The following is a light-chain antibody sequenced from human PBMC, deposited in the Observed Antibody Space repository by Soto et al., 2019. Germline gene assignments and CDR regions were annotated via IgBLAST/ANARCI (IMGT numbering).Light chain of an antibody. CDR2: TTN. Sequence: QSVLTQPHSASGTPGQRVTISCSGSSSNIGTSSVHWFQQLPGTAPKLLISTTNRRPSGVPERFSGSKSGTSASLAISGLQSEDEADYYXAACDDSLNGHVFGTGTKVTVL. J-gene: IGLJ1*01. V-gene: IGLV1-44*01. CDR1: SSNIGTSS. CDR3: AACDDSLNGHV.